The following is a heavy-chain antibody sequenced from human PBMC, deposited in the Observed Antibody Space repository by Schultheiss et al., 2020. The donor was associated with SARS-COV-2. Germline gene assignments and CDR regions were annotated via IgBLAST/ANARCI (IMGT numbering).Heavy chain of an antibody. D-gene: IGHD3-3*01. CDR3: TATYYDFVPEAYYYYMDV. CDR1: GFTFSSYS. V-gene: IGHV3-15*07. Sequence: GGSLRLSCAASGFTFSSYSMNWVRQAPGKGLEWVGRIKSKTDGGTTDYAAPVKGRFTISRDDSKNTLYLQMNSLKTEDTAVYYCTATYYDFVPEAYYYYMDVWGKGTTVTVSS. CDR2: IKSKTDGGTT. J-gene: IGHJ6*03.